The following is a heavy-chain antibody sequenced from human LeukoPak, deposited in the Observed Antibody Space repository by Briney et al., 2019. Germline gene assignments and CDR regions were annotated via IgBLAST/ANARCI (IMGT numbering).Heavy chain of an antibody. CDR1: GFTLSSYA. J-gene: IGHJ5*02. CDR3: AKVDTGGYDQDNNWYDP. D-gene: IGHD5-12*01. Sequence: PGGSLRLSCAASGFTLSSYAMSWVRQAPGKGLEWVSAISGSGGSTYYADSVKGRFTISRDNSKNTLYLQMNSLRAEDTAVYYRAKVDTGGYDQDNNWYDPRGQGTLVTVSS. V-gene: IGHV3-23*01. CDR2: ISGSGGST.